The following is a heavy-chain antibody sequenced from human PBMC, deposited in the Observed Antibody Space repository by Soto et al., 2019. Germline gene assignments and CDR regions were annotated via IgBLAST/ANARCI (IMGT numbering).Heavy chain of an antibody. Sequence: EVQLVESGGGLVQPGGSLRLSCAASGFIVSSTYMSWVRQAPGKGLEWVSVISNGGDTHYADSVKGRFSLSIDLSNNTLHLQMSSLSPEDTAVYYCAREPRYCRGGSCSITGDAYDIWGQGTMVTVAS. J-gene: IGHJ3*02. V-gene: IGHV3-66*01. CDR2: ISNGGDT. CDR1: GFIVSSTY. CDR3: AREPRYCRGGSCSITGDAYDI. D-gene: IGHD2-15*01.